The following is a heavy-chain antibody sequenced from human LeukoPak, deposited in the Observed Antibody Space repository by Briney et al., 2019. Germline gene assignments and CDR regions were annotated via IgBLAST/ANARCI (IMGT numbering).Heavy chain of an antibody. CDR1: GFTFDDYA. CDR3: AKATYYDSSGYPDY. V-gene: IGHV3-23*01. CDR2: IGGSGGST. D-gene: IGHD3-22*01. Sequence: PGRSLRLSCAASGFTFDDYAMHWVRQAPGKGLEWVSAIGGSGGSTYYADSVKGRFTISRDNSKNTLYLQMNSLRAEDTAVYYCAKATYYDSSGYPDYWGQGTLVTVSS. J-gene: IGHJ4*02.